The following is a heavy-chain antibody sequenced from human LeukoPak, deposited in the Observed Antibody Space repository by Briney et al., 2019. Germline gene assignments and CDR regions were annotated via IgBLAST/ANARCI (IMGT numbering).Heavy chain of an antibody. CDR1: GGSLSGYY. V-gene: IGHV4-59*12. CDR3: ARAGMGAGYYFDY. J-gene: IGHJ4*02. CDR2: IYDSGST. D-gene: IGHD1-14*01. Sequence: SETLSLTCTVSGGSLSGYYWSWLRQPPGKGLEWVGYIYDSGSTNYNPSLKSGVTISLDTSKKQYSLMLRTVTAAGTAVYYAARAGMGAGYYFDYWGQGTLVTVSS.